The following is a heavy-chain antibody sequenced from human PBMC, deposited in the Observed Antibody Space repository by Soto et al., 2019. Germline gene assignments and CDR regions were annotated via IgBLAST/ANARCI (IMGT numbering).Heavy chain of an antibody. CDR2: IHPVDSDA. V-gene: IGHV5-51*01. Sequence: GSSVARLLICWVRQMPRQSLDRMGIIHPVDSDARYSPSFQGQVTISADKSFSPAYLQWSSLEATDTARYQCERHPKYYDSGHYFGYWGQGTLVTVSS. CDR1: GSSVARLL. J-gene: IGHJ4*02. D-gene: IGHD3-16*01. CDR3: ERHPKYYDSGHYFGY.